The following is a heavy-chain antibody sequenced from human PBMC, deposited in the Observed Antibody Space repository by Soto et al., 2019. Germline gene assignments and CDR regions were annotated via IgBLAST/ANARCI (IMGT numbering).Heavy chain of an antibody. Sequence: SETLSLTCAVSGGSISSGGFSWNWIRQPPGKGLEWIGYIYHSGSTYNSPSLKSRVTITVDRSKNQFSLKLSSVTAADTAVYYCARGLEVIAATPQWDYWGQGTLVTVSS. CDR1: GGSISSGGFS. CDR3: ARGLEVIAATPQWDY. V-gene: IGHV4-30-2*01. CDR2: IYHSGST. J-gene: IGHJ4*02. D-gene: IGHD2-15*01.